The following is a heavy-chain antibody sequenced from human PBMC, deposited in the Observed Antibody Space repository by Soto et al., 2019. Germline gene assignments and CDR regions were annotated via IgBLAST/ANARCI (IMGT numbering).Heavy chain of an antibody. CDR1: GGTFSSYS. CDR2: IIPIFGTA. Sequence: QVQLVQSGAAVKKPGSSVKVSCKASGGTFSSYSINWVRQAPGQGLEWMGEIIPIFGTAHYAQKFQGRVTITSDESTSTAYMELSSLRSEDTAVYYCARDGGRHSGGIDYWGQGPLVTVSS. CDR3: ARDGGRHSGGIDY. V-gene: IGHV1-69*01. D-gene: IGHD1-26*01. J-gene: IGHJ4*02.